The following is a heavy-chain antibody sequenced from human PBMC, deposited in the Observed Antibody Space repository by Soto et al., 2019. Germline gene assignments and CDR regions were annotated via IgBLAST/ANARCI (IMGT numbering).Heavy chain of an antibody. CDR2: IWYDGSNK. V-gene: IGHV3-33*01. CDR3: ARQPENNLNDMRAFDI. CDR1: GFTFSSYA. Sequence: QVELVESGGGVVQPGRSLRLSCAASGFTFSSYAIHWVRQAPGKGLEWVAVIWYDGSNKYYADSVKGRFTISRDNSKNTLYLQMNSLRAEDTAVYYCARQPENNLNDMRAFDIWGQGTRVTVSS. J-gene: IGHJ3*02. D-gene: IGHD1-20*01.